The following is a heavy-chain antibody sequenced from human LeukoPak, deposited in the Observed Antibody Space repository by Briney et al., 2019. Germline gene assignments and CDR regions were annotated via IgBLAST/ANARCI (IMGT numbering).Heavy chain of an antibody. CDR3: ARAHYSGSFGY. CDR2: INWNGGST. V-gene: IGHV3-20*04. J-gene: IGHJ4*02. Sequence: GGSLRLSCAASGFIFDDYGMSWVRQAPGKGLEWVSGINWNGGSTGYADSVKGRFTISRDNAKISLYLQMNSLRAEDTALYYCARAHYSGSFGYWGQGTLVTVSS. CDR1: GFIFDDYG. D-gene: IGHD1-26*01.